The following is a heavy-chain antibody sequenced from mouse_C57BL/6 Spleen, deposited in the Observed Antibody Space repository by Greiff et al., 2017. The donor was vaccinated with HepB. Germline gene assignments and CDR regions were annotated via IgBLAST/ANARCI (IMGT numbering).Heavy chain of an antibody. Sequence: QVQPQQSGPELVKPGASVKISCKASGYAFSSSWMNWVKQRPGKGLEWIGRIYPGDGDTNYNGKFKGKATLTADKSSSTAYMQLSSLTSEDSAVYFCASGGSSHWYFDVWGTGTTVTVSS. V-gene: IGHV1-82*01. J-gene: IGHJ1*03. CDR3: ASGGSSHWYFDV. D-gene: IGHD1-1*01. CDR1: GYAFSSSW. CDR2: IYPGDGDT.